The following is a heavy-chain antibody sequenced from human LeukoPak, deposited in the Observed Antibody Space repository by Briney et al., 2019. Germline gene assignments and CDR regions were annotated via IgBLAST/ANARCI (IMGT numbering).Heavy chain of an antibody. V-gene: IGHV5-51*01. D-gene: IGHD3-10*01. CDR3: AKQREWYSGSGTYRAFDI. J-gene: IGHJ3*02. Sequence: GGALKISCRRSGYSFCSKWIGWGRQMAGLGLELVGVIFSGDFDTRYSPSFQGQVTISVDKSISTAYLQWSSLKASDTAMYYCAKQREWYSGSGTYRAFDIWGQGTMVTVSS. CDR1: GYSFCSKW. CDR2: IFSGDFDT.